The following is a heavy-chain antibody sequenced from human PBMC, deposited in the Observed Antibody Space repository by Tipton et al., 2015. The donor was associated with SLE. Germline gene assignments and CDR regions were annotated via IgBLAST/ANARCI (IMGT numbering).Heavy chain of an antibody. D-gene: IGHD3-22*01. V-gene: IGHV3-23*01. Sequence: SLRLSCAASGFTFSDYAMSWVRQGPGKGLEWVSAIKSTGGSTYYADSVKGRFTISRDNPQNTVYLQMNSLRVDDTAIYFCAKESPYSSVRTYYFDSWGQGALVTVSS. CDR3: AKESPYSSVRTYYFDS. CDR2: IKSTGGST. CDR1: GFTFSDYA. J-gene: IGHJ4*02.